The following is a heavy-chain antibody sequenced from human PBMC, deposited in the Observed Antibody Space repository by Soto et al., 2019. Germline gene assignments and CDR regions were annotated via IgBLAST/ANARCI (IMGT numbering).Heavy chain of an antibody. Sequence: QVQLVESGGGVVQPGRSLRLSCVASGFTLSNTGMHWVRQAPGKGLEWVAMISHDGSNTYYGDSVKGRFTISRDNSWNTLYLQMDSLRPEDTSVYYCAKDWGSSGWFNWFDPWGQGTLVTVSP. CDR3: AKDWGSSGWFNWFDP. CDR2: ISHDGSNT. J-gene: IGHJ5*02. CDR1: GFTLSNTG. D-gene: IGHD6-19*01. V-gene: IGHV3-30*18.